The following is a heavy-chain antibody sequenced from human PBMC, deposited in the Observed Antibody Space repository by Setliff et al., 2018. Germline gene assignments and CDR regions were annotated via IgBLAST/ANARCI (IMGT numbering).Heavy chain of an antibody. D-gene: IGHD3-9*01. CDR3: ARGAGYFDWLFDPDYYFDY. J-gene: IGHJ4*02. CDR1: GESFSGYY. Sequence: PSETLSLTCAVYGESFSGYYWSWIRQPPGKGLEWIGEINHSGSTNYNPSLKSRVTISVDTSKNQFSLKLSSVTAADTAVYYCARGAGYFDWLFDPDYYFDYWGQGTLVTVSS. CDR2: INHSGST. V-gene: IGHV4-34*01.